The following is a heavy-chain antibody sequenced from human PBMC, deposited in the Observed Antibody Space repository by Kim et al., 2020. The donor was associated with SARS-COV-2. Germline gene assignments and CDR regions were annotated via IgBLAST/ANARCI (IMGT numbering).Heavy chain of an antibody. J-gene: IGHJ3*02. V-gene: IGHV3-23*01. D-gene: IGHD3-10*01. CDR3: AKSVGGSESYITDAFDM. Sequence: KGRFTISRANSKNTLYLQMSSLTAESTAVYYCAKSVGGSESYITDAFDMWGQGTMVTVSS.